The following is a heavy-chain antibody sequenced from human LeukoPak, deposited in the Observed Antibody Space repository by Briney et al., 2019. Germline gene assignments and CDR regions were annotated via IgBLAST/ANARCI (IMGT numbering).Heavy chain of an antibody. CDR3: ARGVERYNWFDP. CDR2: IWYDGSNK. V-gene: IGHV3-33*01. Sequence: PGRSLRLSCAASGFTFSSDGVHWVRQAPGKGLEWVAVIWYDGSNKYYADSVKGRFTISRDNSKNTLYLQMNSLRAEDTAVYYCARGVERYNWFDPWGQGTLVTVSS. J-gene: IGHJ5*02. D-gene: IGHD1-1*01. CDR1: GFTFSSDG.